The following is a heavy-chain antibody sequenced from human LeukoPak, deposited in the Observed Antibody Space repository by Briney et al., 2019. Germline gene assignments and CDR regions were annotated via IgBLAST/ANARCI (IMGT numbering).Heavy chain of an antibody. D-gene: IGHD5-18*01. Sequence: NASETLSLTCTVSGGSISSGSDYWSWIRQPAGKGLEWIGYIYYSGSTNYNPSLMSRVTISVDTSKNQFSLKLSSVTAADTAVYYCARASARGYSYGYYYMDVWGKGTTVTVSS. CDR1: GGSISSGSDY. J-gene: IGHJ6*03. V-gene: IGHV4-61*10. CDR2: IYYSGST. CDR3: ARASARGYSYGYYYMDV.